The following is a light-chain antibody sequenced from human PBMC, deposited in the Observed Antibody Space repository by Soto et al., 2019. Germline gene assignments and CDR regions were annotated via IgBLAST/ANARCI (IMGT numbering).Light chain of an antibody. CDR2: AAS. V-gene: IGKV3-20*01. CDR3: QQYVGSPPMYT. Sequence: EIVLTQSPGTLSLSPGERATLSCRASQSVSSSSLAWYQQKPGQAPRLLIYAASSRASGIPGRFSGSGSGTDFTLTISRLEPEDFAVYYCQQYVGSPPMYTFGQGTKLEIK. J-gene: IGKJ2*01. CDR1: QSVSSSS.